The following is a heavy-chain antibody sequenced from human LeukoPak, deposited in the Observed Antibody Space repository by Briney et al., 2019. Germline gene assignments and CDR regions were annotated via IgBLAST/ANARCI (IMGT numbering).Heavy chain of an antibody. J-gene: IGHJ4*02. D-gene: IGHD3-16*01. CDR2: IYYSGST. CDR1: GYSINSGYY. V-gene: IGHV4-38-2*02. Sequence: SETLSLTCTVSGYSINSGYYWSWIRQPPGKRLEWIGSIYYSGSTYSNPTLKSRLTISVDTSKNQFSLKLNSLTTADTAVYYCTRSAGWLIDYWGQGILVTVSS. CDR3: TRSAGWLIDY.